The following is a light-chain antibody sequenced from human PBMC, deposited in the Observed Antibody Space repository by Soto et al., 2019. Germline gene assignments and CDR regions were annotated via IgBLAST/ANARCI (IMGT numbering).Light chain of an antibody. CDR1: SSNIGNNY. CDR2: DNN. CDR3: GTWDNSLIAVV. J-gene: IGLJ2*01. V-gene: IGLV1-51*01. Sequence: QSVLTQPPSVSAAPGQRVTISCSGSSSNIGNNYVSWYQHLPGTAPKLLIYDNNKRPSGIPDRFSGSKSGTSATLGITGLQTGDEADYYCGTWDNSLIAVVFGGGTKLTVL.